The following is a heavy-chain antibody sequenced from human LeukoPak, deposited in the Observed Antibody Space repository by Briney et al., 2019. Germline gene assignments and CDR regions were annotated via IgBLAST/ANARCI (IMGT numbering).Heavy chain of an antibody. J-gene: IGHJ4*02. CDR3: AKDGMYSSLSSYYFDY. Sequence: PGGSLRLSCAASGFTFSSYAMSWVRQAPGKGLEWVSSISSSGGTTYYADSVKGRFTISRDYSKNTLYLQMNSLRAEDTALYYCAKDGMYSSLSSYYFDYWGPGTLVTVSS. CDR1: GFTFSSYA. V-gene: IGHV3-23*01. D-gene: IGHD6-6*01. CDR2: ISSSGGTT.